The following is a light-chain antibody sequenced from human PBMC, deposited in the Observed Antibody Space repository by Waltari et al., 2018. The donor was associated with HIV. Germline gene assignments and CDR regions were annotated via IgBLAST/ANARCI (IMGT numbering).Light chain of an antibody. Sequence: QSALTQPRSVSGSPGQSVTISCTGTSSDVGGYNYVSWYQQHPGKAPKLMIFDASKRPSGVPDRFSGSKSGNTASRTISGLQAEDEADYYCCSYAGSYTYVFGTGSEVTVL. V-gene: IGLV2-11*01. J-gene: IGLJ1*01. CDR1: SSDVGGYNY. CDR2: DAS. CDR3: CSYAGSYTYV.